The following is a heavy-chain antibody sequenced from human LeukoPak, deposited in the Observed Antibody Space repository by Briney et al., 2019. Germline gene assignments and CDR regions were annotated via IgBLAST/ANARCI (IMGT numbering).Heavy chain of an antibody. CDR1: GFTFSSYA. Sequence: PGGSLRLSCAASGFTFSSYAMSWVRQAPGKGLEWVSAISGSGGSTYYADSVKGRFTISRDNSKNTLYLQMNSLRAEDTAVYYCARGNSNYGYVLDIWGQGTMVTVSS. D-gene: IGHD4-11*01. CDR2: ISGSGGST. J-gene: IGHJ3*02. V-gene: IGHV3-23*01. CDR3: ARGNSNYGYVLDI.